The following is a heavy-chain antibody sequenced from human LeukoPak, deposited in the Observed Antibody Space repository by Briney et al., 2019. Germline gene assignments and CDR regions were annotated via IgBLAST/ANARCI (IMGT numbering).Heavy chain of an antibody. CDR3: ARGRIAAAAGTVARYWFDP. J-gene: IGHJ5*02. V-gene: IGHV4-38-2*02. CDR1: GYSISSGYY. D-gene: IGHD6-13*01. Sequence: PSETLSLTCTVSGYSISSGYYWGWIRQPPGKGLEWIGRIYTSGSTNYNPALKSRVTISVDTSKNQFSLKLSSVTAADTAVYYCARGRIAAAAGTVARYWFDPWGQGTLVTVSS. CDR2: IYTSGST.